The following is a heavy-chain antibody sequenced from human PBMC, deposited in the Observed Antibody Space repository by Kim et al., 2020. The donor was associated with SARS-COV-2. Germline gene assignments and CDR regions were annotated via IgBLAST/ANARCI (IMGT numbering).Heavy chain of an antibody. V-gene: IGHV4-34*01. D-gene: IGHD6-13*01. Sequence: SETLSLTCAVYGGSFSGYYWSWIRQPPGKGLEWIGEINHSGSTNYNPSLKSRVTISVDTSKNQLSLKLSSVTAADTAVYYCARAQYSSSGYGDKYYFDYWGQGTLVTVSS. J-gene: IGHJ4*02. CDR3: ARAQYSSSGYGDKYYFDY. CDR2: INHSGST. CDR1: GGSFSGYY.